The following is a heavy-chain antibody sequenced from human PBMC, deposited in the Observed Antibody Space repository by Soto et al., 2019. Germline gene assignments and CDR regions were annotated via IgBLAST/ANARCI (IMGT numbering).Heavy chain of an antibody. Sequence: EDHLVASGGGLVQPGGSLKLSCAASGFAFSGSTIHWVRQASGKGLEWIARIRSKTHNYATAYAASVNGRFTLSRDDSKYTAYLQMNSLTTDDTALYYCTCDEDYWGQGTLVTVSS. V-gene: IGHV3-73*02. J-gene: IGHJ4*02. CDR2: IRSKTHNYAT. CDR3: TCDEDY. D-gene: IGHD2-21*01. CDR1: GFAFSGST.